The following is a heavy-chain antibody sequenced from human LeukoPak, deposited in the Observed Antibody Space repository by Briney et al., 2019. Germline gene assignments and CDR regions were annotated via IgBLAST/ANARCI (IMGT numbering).Heavy chain of an antibody. CDR1: GYSISSGYY. CDR3: ASPAVAGSGYYYYYMGV. D-gene: IGHD6-19*01. V-gene: IGHV4-38-2*02. Sequence: SETLSLTCTVSGYSISSGYYWGWIRQPPGKGLEWVGSIYHSGSAYYNPSLKSRVAISVDTSKNQFSLQLSSVTAADTAVYYCASPAVAGSGYYYYYMGVWGKGTTVTVSS. CDR2: IYHSGSA. J-gene: IGHJ6*03.